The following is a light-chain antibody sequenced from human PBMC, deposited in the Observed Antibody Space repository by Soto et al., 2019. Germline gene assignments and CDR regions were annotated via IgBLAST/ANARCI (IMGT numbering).Light chain of an antibody. CDR2: DVS. V-gene: IGLV2-14*01. J-gene: IGLJ1*01. Sequence: QSALTQPASVSGSPGQSITISCTGTSSDVGGYNYVSWYQQHPGKAPKLMIYDVSNRPSEVSNRFSGSKSGNTASLTISGLQAEDEADYYCSSYTSSSTPFYVFGTGTKVT. CDR1: SSDVGGYNY. CDR3: SSYTSSSTPFYV.